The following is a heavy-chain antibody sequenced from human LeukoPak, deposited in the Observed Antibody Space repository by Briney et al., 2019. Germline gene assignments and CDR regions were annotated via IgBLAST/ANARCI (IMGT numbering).Heavy chain of an antibody. CDR3: AREEATCFDY. CDR1: GLTFSSDG. J-gene: IGHJ4*02. D-gene: IGHD5-12*01. V-gene: IGHV3-30*19. CDR2: IWYDGSNK. Sequence: PGGSLRLSSAASGLTFSSDGMHWVRQAPGKGLEWVAVIWYDGSNKYYADSVKGRFTISRDNSKNTLYLQMNSLRAEDTAVYYCAREEATCFDYWGQGTLVTVSS.